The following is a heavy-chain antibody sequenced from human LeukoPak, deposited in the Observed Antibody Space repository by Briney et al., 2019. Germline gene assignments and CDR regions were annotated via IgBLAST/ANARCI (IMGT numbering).Heavy chain of an antibody. CDR1: EFNFFSYG. V-gene: IGHV3-21*06. CDR3: ARDKGVTLRAYDI. J-gene: IGHJ3*02. Sequence: GGSLRLSCVASEFNFFSYGMQWVRQAPGKGLEWVSFIDASGNYIQYADSMKGRFTISRDNAQNSLFLQLNSLRVEDTAVYYCARDKGVTLRAYDIWGQGTMVTVSS. D-gene: IGHD2-21*02. CDR2: IDASGNYI.